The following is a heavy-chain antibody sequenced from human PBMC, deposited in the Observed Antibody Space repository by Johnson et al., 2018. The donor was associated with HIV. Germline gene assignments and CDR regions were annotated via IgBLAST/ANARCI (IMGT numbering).Heavy chain of an antibody. V-gene: IGHV3-66*02. Sequence: VQLVESGGGVERPGGSLRLYCVGSGFIFDDYGMSWVRQAPGKGLEWVSVIYSGGSTYYADSVKGRFTISRDNSKDTLYLEMNSLRAEDTAVYYCARDYETIWGQGTMVTVSS. CDR1: GFIFDDYG. CDR3: ARDYETI. CDR2: IYSGGST. J-gene: IGHJ3*02. D-gene: IGHD3-16*01.